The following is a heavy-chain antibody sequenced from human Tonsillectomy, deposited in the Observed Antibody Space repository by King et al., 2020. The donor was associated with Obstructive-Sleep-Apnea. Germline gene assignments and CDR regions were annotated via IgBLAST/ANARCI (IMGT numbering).Heavy chain of an antibody. D-gene: IGHD6-6*01. J-gene: IGHJ4*02. CDR1: GFTVSSNY. CDR3: ARDVQIAARGN. V-gene: IGHV3-66*01. CDR2: IYCGGGT. Sequence: VQLVESGGGLVQPGGSLRLSCAASGFTVSSNYVSWVRQAPGKGLEGVSVIYCGGGTYYAESVQGRFTISRDNSKNTLYLQMDSLRAEDTAVYYCARDVQIAARGNWGQGTLVTVSS.